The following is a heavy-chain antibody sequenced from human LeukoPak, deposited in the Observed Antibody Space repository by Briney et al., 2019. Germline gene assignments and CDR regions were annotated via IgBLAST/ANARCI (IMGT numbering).Heavy chain of an antibody. CDR2: IWYDGSKK. CDR3: ARLQGVSTFDY. V-gene: IGHV3-33*01. D-gene: IGHD5/OR15-5a*01. J-gene: IGHJ4*02. CDR1: GFTFSSNG. Sequence: GRSLTLSCAASGFTFSSNGMQWVRQAPGKGLEWVALIWYDGSKKYYADSVKGRFTISRDNSENTLYLQLNSLGAEDTAIYYCARLQGVSTFDYWGQGTLVTVSS.